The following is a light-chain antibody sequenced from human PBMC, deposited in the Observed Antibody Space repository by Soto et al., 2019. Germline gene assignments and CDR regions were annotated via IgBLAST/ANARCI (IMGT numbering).Light chain of an antibody. CDR3: QQYGSSPPLFT. Sequence: EIVLTQSPGTLSLSPGERATLSCRASQSVSSSYLAWYQQKPGQAPRLLIYGASSRATGIPDRCSGSGSGTDFTLTSSSLEAEDFAVYYCQQYGSSPPLFTFGPGTKVDIK. J-gene: IGKJ3*01. CDR2: GAS. V-gene: IGKV3-20*01. CDR1: QSVSSSY.